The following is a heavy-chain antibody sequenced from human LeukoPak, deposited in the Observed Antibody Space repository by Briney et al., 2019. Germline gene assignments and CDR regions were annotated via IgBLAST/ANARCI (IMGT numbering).Heavy chain of an antibody. CDR1: GYTFTCYY. D-gene: IGHD1-26*01. J-gene: IGHJ4*02. CDR2: INPNSGGT. V-gene: IGHV1-2*02. CDR3: ARVGVGATSYFDY. Sequence: ASVKVSCKASGYTFTCYYMHWVRQAPGQGLEWMGWINPNSGGTNYAQKFQGRVTMTRDTSISTAYMELSRLRSDDTAVYYCARVGVGATSYFDYWGQGTLVTVSS.